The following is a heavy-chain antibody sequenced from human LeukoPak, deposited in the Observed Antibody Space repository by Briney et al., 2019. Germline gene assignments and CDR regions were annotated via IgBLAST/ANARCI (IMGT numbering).Heavy chain of an antibody. CDR2: ITSSGGST. V-gene: IGHV3-23*01. J-gene: IGHJ3*02. CDR1: GFTSSNYG. Sequence: GGSLRLSCVASGFTSSNYGMTWVRQAPGKGLEWVSGITSSGGSTYYADSVKGRFTISRDNSKNTLFLQMNSLRAEGTAVYYCARDLAGSGAFDIWGQGTMVSVSS. CDR3: ARDLAGSGAFDI. D-gene: IGHD3-3*02.